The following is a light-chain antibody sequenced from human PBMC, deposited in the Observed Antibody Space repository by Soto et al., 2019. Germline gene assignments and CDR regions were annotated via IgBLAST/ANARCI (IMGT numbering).Light chain of an antibody. CDR3: GTWDSSVSGVV. Sequence: QSALTQPPSVSAAPGQKVTISCSGSTSNIGNNYVSWYQQLPGTAPKLLIYDTYKRPPGIPDRFSGSKSATSATLGITGLQTGDEADYYCGTWDSSVSGVVFGGGTKLTVL. CDR2: DTY. CDR1: TSNIGNNY. V-gene: IGLV1-51*01. J-gene: IGLJ3*02.